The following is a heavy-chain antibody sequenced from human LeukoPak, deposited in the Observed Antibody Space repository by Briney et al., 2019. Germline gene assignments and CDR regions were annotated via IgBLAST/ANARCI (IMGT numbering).Heavy chain of an antibody. D-gene: IGHD5-18*01. CDR3: ARERGYSYGLDGFDI. V-gene: IGHV4-61*02. Sequence: PSETLSLNCTVSGGSISSGSYYWSWIRQPAGKGLEWIGRIYTSGSTNYNPSLKSRVTISVDTSKNLFSLKLSSVTAADTAMYYCARERGYSYGLDGFDIWGQATMVTVSS. CDR2: IYTSGST. CDR1: GGSISSGSYY. J-gene: IGHJ3*02.